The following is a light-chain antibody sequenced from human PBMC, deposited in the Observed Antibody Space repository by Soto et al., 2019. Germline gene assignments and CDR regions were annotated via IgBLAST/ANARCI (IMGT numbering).Light chain of an antibody. CDR1: QSVNNN. Sequence: EIVLTQSPVTLSLSTVAIATLSCTASQSVNNNVAWYQQKPGHTPRLLIYSASIGATGTPARFSGSGSGSDFTLTISSLQSEDFAVYYCQQYNKWPLNCGTGNKVDIK. J-gene: IGKJ3*01. V-gene: IGKV3-15*01. CDR3: QQYNKWPLN. CDR2: SAS.